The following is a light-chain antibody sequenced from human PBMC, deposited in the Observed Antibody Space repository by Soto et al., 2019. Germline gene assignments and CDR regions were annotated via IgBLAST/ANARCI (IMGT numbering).Light chain of an antibody. CDR1: RSVIIN. Sequence: EIVMTQSPATLSVSPVERATLSFIASRSVIINLAWYQQRPGQAPRLLIYGASTRATDIPPRFSGSGSGTEFILTISSLQSEDFAVYYCQQYSNWPRTCGQGTKVDIK. J-gene: IGKJ1*01. CDR3: QQYSNWPRT. CDR2: GAS. V-gene: IGKV3-15*01.